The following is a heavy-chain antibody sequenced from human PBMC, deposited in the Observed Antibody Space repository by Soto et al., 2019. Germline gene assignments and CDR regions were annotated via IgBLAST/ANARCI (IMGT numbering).Heavy chain of an antibody. CDR1: GFTFSDYA. V-gene: IGHV3-33*08. CDR2: IWYDGSNK. J-gene: IGHJ4*02. Sequence: GGSVRLSCSASGFTFSDYAMHWVRQAPGKGLEWVAVIWYDGSNKYYADSVKGRFTISRDNSKNTLYLQMNSLRAEDTAVYFCAREVGVQPCDCWGKGTRVTV. D-gene: IGHD1-26*01. CDR3: AREVGVQPCDC.